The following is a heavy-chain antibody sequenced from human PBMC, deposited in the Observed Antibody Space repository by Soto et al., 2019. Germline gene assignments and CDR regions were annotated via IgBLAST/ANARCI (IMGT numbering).Heavy chain of an antibody. CDR2: FDPEDGET. D-gene: IGHD3-10*01. CDR3: ATAGGPTRIGELSVNFDY. J-gene: IGHJ4*02. CDR1: GYTLTELS. V-gene: IGHV1-24*01. Sequence: VASVKVSCKVSGYTLTELSMHWVRQAPGKGLEWMGGFDPEDGETIYAQKFQGRVTMTEDTSTDTAYMELSSLRSEDTAVYYCATAGGPTRIGELSVNFDYWGQGTLVTVSS.